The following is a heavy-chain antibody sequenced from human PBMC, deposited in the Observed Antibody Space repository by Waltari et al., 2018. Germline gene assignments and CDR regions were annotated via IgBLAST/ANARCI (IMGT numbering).Heavy chain of an antibody. V-gene: IGHV1-2*07. CDR2: VNPNRGGT. J-gene: IGHJ4*02. D-gene: IGHD2-2*01. CDR3: ARASTPDIVVVPAAIGY. CDR1: GYTFTGYY. Sequence: QVQLVQSGAEVKKPGASVKVSCKASGYTFTGYYMHWVRKAPGQGLEGMGWVNPNRGGTTYGHELQGRVTMNRDTSISTAYMELSRLRSDDTAVYYCARASTPDIVVVPAAIGYWGQGTLVTVSS.